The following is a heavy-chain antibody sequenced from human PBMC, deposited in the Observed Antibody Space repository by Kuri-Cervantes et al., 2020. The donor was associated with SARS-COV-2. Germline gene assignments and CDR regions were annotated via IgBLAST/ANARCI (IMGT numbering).Heavy chain of an antibody. Sequence: SQTLSLTCAVSGYSISSGYYWGWIRQPPGKGLEWIGSIYHSGSTYYNPSLKSRVTISVDTSKNQFSLKLSSVTAADTAVYYCARRSGYCSSTSCYFFDYWSQGTLVTVSS. J-gene: IGHJ4*02. CDR1: GYSISSGYY. CDR3: ARRSGYCSSTSCYFFDY. V-gene: IGHV4-38-2*01. CDR2: IYHSGST. D-gene: IGHD2-2*01.